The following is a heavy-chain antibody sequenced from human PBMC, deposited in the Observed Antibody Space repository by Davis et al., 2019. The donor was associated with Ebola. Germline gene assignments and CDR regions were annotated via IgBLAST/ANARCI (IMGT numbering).Heavy chain of an antibody. J-gene: IGHJ2*01. CDR2: ISGSGGST. CDR3: TKDKTMATQYWYFDL. V-gene: IGHV3-23*01. Sequence: GESLKISCAASGFTFSSYAMSWVRQAPGKGLEWVSAISGSGGSTYYADSVKGRFTISRDNSKNTLYLQMNSLRAEDTALYYCTKDKTMATQYWYFDLWGRGTLVSVSS. D-gene: IGHD4/OR15-4a*01. CDR1: GFTFSSYA.